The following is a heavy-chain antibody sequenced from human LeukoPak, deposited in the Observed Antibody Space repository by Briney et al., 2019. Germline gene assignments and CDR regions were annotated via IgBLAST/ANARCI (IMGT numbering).Heavy chain of an antibody. CDR1: GYTFTGYY. CDR2: INPNSGGT. J-gene: IGHJ4*02. CDR3: ARRITMVRGVTTYYFDY. D-gene: IGHD3-10*01. V-gene: IGHV1-2*02. Sequence: ASVKVSCKASGYTFTGYYMHWVRQAPGQGLEWMGWINPNSGGTNYAQKFQGRVTMTRDTSISTAYKELSRLRSDDTAVYYCARRITMVRGVTTYYFDYWGQGTLVTVSS.